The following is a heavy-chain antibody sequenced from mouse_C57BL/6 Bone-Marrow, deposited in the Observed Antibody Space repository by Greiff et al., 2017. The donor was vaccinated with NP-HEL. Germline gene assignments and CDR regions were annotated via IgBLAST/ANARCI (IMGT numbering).Heavy chain of an antibody. CDR1: GYSITSGYD. CDR3: ARGWLLRGGFAY. D-gene: IGHD2-3*01. V-gene: IGHV3-1*01. CDR2: ISYSGST. Sequence: EVKVEESGPGMVKPSQSLSLTCTVTGYSITSGYDWHWIRHFPGNKLEWMGYISYSGSTNYNPSLKSRISITHDTSKNHFFLKLNSVTTEDTATYYCARGWLLRGGFAYWGQGTLVTVSA. J-gene: IGHJ3*01.